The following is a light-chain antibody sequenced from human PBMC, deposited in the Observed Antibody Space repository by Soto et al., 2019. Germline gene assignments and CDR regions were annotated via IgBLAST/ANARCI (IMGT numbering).Light chain of an antibody. Sequence: QSVLAQPASVSGSPGQSITISCTGTSSDVGGYNSVSWYQQHPGKAPKLMIYEVSHRPSGVSNRFSGSKSANTASLTISGLQAEDEADYYCSSFTTSTTYVFGTGTKV. CDR3: SSFTTSTTYV. V-gene: IGLV2-14*03. J-gene: IGLJ1*01. CDR1: SSDVGGYNS. CDR2: EVS.